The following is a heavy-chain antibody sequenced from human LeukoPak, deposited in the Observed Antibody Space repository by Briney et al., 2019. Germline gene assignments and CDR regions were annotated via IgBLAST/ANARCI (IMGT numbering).Heavy chain of an antibody. J-gene: IGHJ6*03. CDR3: ARVGDYDSSGYHHYYYYYMDV. CDR1: GGTFSSYA. Sequence: SVKVSCKASGGTFSSYAISWVRQAPGQALEWMGGIIPIFGTANYAQKFQGRVTITTDESTSTAYMELSSLRSEDTAVYYCARVGDYDSSGYHHYYYYYMDVWGKGTTVTVSS. CDR2: IIPIFGTA. D-gene: IGHD3-22*01. V-gene: IGHV1-69*05.